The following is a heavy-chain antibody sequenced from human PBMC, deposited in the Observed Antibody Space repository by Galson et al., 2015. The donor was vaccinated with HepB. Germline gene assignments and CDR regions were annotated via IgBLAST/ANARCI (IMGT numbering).Heavy chain of an antibody. CDR1: GFTFSDYY. CDR3: ARDLGYCSSTSCYNYWYFDL. D-gene: IGHD2-2*02. CDR2: ISSSSSYT. Sequence: SLRLSCAASGFTFSDYYMSWIRQAPGKGLEWVSYISSSSSYTNYADSVKGRFTISRDNAKNSLYLQMNSLRAEDTAVYYCARDLGYCSSTSCYNYWYFDLWGRATLVTVSS. V-gene: IGHV3-11*06. J-gene: IGHJ2*01.